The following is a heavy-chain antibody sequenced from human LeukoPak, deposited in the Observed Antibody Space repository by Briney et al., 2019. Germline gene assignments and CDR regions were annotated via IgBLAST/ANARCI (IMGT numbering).Heavy chain of an antibody. J-gene: IGHJ4*02. Sequence: ASVKVSCKASGYTFTSYDINWVRQATGQGLKWMGWMNPNSGNTGYAQKFQGRVTITRNTSISTAYMELSSLRSEDTAVYYCARATGYSDLYYFDYWGQGTLVTVSS. CDR1: GYTFTSYD. V-gene: IGHV1-8*03. CDR3: ARATGYSDLYYFDY. CDR2: MNPNSGNT. D-gene: IGHD6-13*01.